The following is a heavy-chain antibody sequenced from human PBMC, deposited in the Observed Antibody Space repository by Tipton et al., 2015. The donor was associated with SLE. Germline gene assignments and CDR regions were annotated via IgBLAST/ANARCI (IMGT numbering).Heavy chain of an antibody. CDR3: ARGAGGQQLGYYFDY. D-gene: IGHD6-13*01. V-gene: IGHV1-46*01. CDR1: GYTFTSYY. CDR2: INPSGGST. Sequence: QVQLVQSGAEVKKPGASVKVSCKASGYTFTSYYMHWVRQAPGQGLEWMGIINPSGGSTSYAQKFQGRVTMTRDTSTSTVYMELRSLRSDDTAVYYCARGAGGQQLGYYFDYWGQGSLVTVSS. J-gene: IGHJ4*02.